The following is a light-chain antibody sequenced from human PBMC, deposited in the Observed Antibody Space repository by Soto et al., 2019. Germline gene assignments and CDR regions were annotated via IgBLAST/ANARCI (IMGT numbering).Light chain of an antibody. CDR1: QTISTY. CDR2: AAS. J-gene: IGKJ2*01. CDR3: QHSSGIPYT. Sequence: DIQITQSPSSLSASVGDRVTITCRASQTISTYLNWYQQNPGKAPKLLIYAASSLQSGVPSRFSGSGSGTDFTLTISSLQPEDFASYYCQHSSGIPYTFGQGTKLEIK. V-gene: IGKV1-39*01.